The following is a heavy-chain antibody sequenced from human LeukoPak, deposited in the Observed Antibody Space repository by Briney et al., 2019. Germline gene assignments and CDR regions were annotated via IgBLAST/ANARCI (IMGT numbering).Heavy chain of an antibody. Sequence: GGSLRLSCAASGFTFSRYDIHWVRQAPGKGLEGVAFIRYDGSNKYYADSVRGRFTISRDNSKSTLYLQMNSLRAEDTAVYFCAKGSRAVLFTRDHYMDVWGKGTTVTIPS. V-gene: IGHV3-30*02. CDR2: IRYDGSNK. D-gene: IGHD3-3*01. J-gene: IGHJ6*03. CDR1: GFTFSRYD. CDR3: AKGSRAVLFTRDHYMDV.